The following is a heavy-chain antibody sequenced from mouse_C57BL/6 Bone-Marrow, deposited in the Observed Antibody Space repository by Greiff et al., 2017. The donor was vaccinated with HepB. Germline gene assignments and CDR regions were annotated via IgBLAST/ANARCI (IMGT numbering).Heavy chain of an antibody. D-gene: IGHD3-1*01. Sequence: EVQLQESGGGLVQPKGSLKLSCAASGFTFNTYAMHWVRQAPGKGLEWVARIRSKSSTYATYYADSVKDRLTISRDDSQSMLYLQMNNLKTEDTAMYYCSGFGLAMDYWGQGTSVTVSS. V-gene: IGHV10-3*01. CDR3: SGFGLAMDY. J-gene: IGHJ4*01. CDR2: IRSKSSTYAT. CDR1: GFTFNTYA.